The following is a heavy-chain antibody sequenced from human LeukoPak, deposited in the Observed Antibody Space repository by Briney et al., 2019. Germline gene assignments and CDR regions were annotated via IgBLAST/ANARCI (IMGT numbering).Heavy chain of an antibody. CDR2: IYRGGSV. V-gene: IGHV3-66*01. CDR1: TLSVGGSF. Sequence: GGSLRLSCVDSTLSVGGSFVSWVRQAPGKGLEWVSVIYRGGSVYSADSVKGRFTISRDYSDNTVYLQMNSLRVEDTAVYYCARGLGTNYGGYCTGGGCPVYWGQGTLVTVSS. D-gene: IGHD2-8*02. J-gene: IGHJ4*02. CDR3: ARGLGTNYGGYCTGGGCPVY.